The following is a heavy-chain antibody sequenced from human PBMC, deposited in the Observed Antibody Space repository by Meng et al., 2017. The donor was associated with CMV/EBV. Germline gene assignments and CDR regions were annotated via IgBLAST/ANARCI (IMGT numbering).Heavy chain of an antibody. V-gene: IGHV3-20*04. CDR2: INWNGGST. CDR1: GFTFDDYG. CDR3: ARARGGNSGWFDP. J-gene: IGHJ5*02. Sequence: GESLKISCAASGFTFDDYGMSWVRQAPGKGLEWVSGINWNGGSTGYADSVKGRFTISRDNAKNSLYLQMNSLRAEDTALYYCARARGGNSGWFDPWGQGTLVTVSS. D-gene: IGHD4-23*01.